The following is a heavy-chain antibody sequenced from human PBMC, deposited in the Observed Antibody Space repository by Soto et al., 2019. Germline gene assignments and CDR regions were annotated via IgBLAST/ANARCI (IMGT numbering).Heavy chain of an antibody. CDR2: VNPDTGVA. V-gene: IGHV1-2*02. CDR3: ARDPIRGGVPYFFGF. CDR1: GYTFTDYF. D-gene: IGHD3-16*01. Sequence: ASVKVSCKASGYTFTDYFVHWVRLAPGQGLEWMGWVNPDTGVATFPQKFQGRVTVTRDASINTDYMELTHLTSEDTGIYYCARDPIRGGVPYFFGFWGRGTQVTVSS. J-gene: IGHJ4*02.